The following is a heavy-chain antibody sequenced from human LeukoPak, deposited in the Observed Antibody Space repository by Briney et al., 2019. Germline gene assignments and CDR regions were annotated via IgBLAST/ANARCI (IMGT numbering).Heavy chain of an antibody. D-gene: IGHD6-13*01. CDR3: ARKGIAAAGDWFDP. V-gene: IGHV4-59*01. CDR2: IYYSGST. J-gene: IGHJ5*02. Sequence: SETLSLTCTVSGVSISSYYWSWIRQPPGKGLEWIGDIYYSGSTNYNPSLKSRVTISVDTSKNQFSLKLSSVTAADTAVYYCARKGIAAAGDWFDPWGQGTLVTVSS. CDR1: GVSISSYY.